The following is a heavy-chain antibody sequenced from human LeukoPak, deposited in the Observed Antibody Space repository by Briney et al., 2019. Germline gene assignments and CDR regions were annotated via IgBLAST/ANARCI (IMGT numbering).Heavy chain of an antibody. J-gene: IGHJ4*02. Sequence: GGSLRLSCAASGFAFSSYWMSWVRQAPGKGLEWVANIKEDGSEKYYVDSVKGRFTISRDNSKNTLYLQMNSLRAEDTAVYYCAKGTNSYGSHLFDYWGQGTLVTVSS. CDR3: AKGTNSYGSHLFDY. D-gene: IGHD5-18*01. CDR2: IKEDGSEK. V-gene: IGHV3-7*01. CDR1: GFAFSSYW.